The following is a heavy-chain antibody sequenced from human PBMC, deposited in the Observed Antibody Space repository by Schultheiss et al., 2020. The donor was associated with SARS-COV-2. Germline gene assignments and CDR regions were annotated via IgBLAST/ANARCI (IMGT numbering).Heavy chain of an antibody. J-gene: IGHJ6*03. Sequence: GESLKISCTASGFTFGDYAMSWFRQAPGKGLEWVGFIRSKAYGGTTEYAASVKGRFTISRDDSKSIAYLQMNSLKTEDTAVYYCTRFRSSTSCYSLECYYYYMDVWGKGTTVTVSS. CDR1: GFTFGDYA. CDR3: TRFRSSTSCYSLECYYYYMDV. D-gene: IGHD2-2*02. CDR2: IRSKAYGGTT. V-gene: IGHV3-49*03.